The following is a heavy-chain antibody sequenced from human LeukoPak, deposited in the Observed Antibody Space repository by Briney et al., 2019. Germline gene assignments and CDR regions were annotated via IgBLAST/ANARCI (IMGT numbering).Heavy chain of an antibody. V-gene: IGHV4-34*01. Sequence: SETLSLTCAVYGGSFSGYYWSWIRQPPGKGLEWIGEINHSGSTNYNPSLKSRVTISVDTSKNQFSLKLSSVTAADTAVYYCARGNKGYCTNGVCYGHYYYYMDVWGKGTTVTVSS. CDR3: ARGNKGYCTNGVCYGHYYYYMDV. D-gene: IGHD2-8*01. J-gene: IGHJ6*03. CDR1: GGSFSGYY. CDR2: INHSGST.